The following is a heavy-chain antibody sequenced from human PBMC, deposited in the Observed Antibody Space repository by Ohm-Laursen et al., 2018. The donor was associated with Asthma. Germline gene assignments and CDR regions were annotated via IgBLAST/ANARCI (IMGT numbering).Heavy chain of an antibody. CDR2: IFHSGST. D-gene: IGHD1-26*01. CDR1: GGPISGDEYF. CDR3: ARGLSGTYFYLDY. V-gene: IGHV4-30-4*01. Sequence: TLSLTCSVSGGPISGDEYFWIWLRQPPGKGLGLIGYIFHSGSTHDNPSLKSRLTISADRSKNQFSLKLPSVTAADTAVYYCARGLSGTYFYLDYWGQGTLVTVSS. J-gene: IGHJ4*02.